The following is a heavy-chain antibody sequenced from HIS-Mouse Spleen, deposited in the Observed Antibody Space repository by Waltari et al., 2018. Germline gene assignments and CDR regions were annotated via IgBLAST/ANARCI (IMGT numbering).Heavy chain of an antibody. Sequence: QVQLVQSGAEVKKPGASVKVSCKASGYTFTGYYMHWVRQAPGQGLEWMGWINPNSGGTNYEQKFQGRGTMTRDTSISTVYMELSRLRSDDTAVYYCARDQLGGFDYWGQGTLVTVSS. CDR3: ARDQLGGFDY. CDR2: INPNSGGT. V-gene: IGHV1-2*02. CDR1: GYTFTGYY. D-gene: IGHD7-27*01. J-gene: IGHJ4*02.